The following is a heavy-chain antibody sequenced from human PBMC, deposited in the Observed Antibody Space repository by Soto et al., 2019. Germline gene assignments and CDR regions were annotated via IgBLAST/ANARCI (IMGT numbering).Heavy chain of an antibody. CDR3: ARVALILYELNYYYMDF. Sequence: ASVKVSCKASGYTFTSYAMHWVRQAPGQRLEWMGWINAGNGNTKYSQKFQGRVTITRDTSASTAYMELSSLRSEDTAVYYCARVALILYELNYYYMDFWGKGTTVTVSS. V-gene: IGHV1-3*01. CDR1: GYTFTSYA. CDR2: INAGNGNT. J-gene: IGHJ6*03. D-gene: IGHD1-26*01.